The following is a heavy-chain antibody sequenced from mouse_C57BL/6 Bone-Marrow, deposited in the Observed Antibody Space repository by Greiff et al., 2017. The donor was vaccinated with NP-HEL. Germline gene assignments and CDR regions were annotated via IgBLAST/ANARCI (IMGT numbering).Heavy chain of an antibody. V-gene: IGHV1-50*01. J-gene: IGHJ3*01. CDR2: IDPSDSYT. CDR3: ASGQLRWFAY. CDR1: GYTFTSYW. D-gene: IGHD3-2*02. Sequence: QVQLQQPGAELVKPGASVKLSCKASGYTFTSYWMQWVKQRPGQGLEWIGEIDPSDSYTNYNQKFKGKATLTVDTSSSTAYMQLSSLTSEDSAVYYCASGQLRWFAYWGQGTLVTVSA.